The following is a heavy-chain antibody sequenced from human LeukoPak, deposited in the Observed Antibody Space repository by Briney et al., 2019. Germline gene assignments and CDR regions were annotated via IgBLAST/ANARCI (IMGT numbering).Heavy chain of an antibody. Sequence: SETLSLTCAVSGYSISSGYYWGWIRQPPGKGLEWIGSIYHSGSTYYNPSLKSRVTISVDTSKNQFSLKLSSVTAADTAVYYCARRAAGGYYDNSVWFDPWGQGTLVTVSS. D-gene: IGHD3-22*01. CDR3: ARRAAGGYYDNSVWFDP. V-gene: IGHV4-38-2*01. J-gene: IGHJ5*02. CDR2: IYHSGST. CDR1: GYSISSGYY.